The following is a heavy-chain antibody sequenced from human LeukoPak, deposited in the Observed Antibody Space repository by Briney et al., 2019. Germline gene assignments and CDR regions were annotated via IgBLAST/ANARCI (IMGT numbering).Heavy chain of an antibody. J-gene: IGHJ4*02. CDR2: TYYRSKWYN. CDR3: AREIDGGGWLPGGFDY. Sequence: SQTLSLTCAISGDSFSSNSAAWHWIRQSPSRGLEWLGRTYYRSKWYNDYAVSVKSRITINPDTSKNQFSLQLNSVTPEDTAVYYCAREIDGGGWLPGGFDYWGQGTLVTVSS. D-gene: IGHD6-19*01. V-gene: IGHV6-1*01. CDR1: GDSFSSNSAA.